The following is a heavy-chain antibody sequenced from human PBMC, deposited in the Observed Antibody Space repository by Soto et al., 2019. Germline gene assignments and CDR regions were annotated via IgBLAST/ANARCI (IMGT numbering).Heavy chain of an antibody. D-gene: IGHD6-25*01. CDR2: IIPIFGTA. J-gene: IGHJ4*02. Sequence: SVKVSCKASRGTFSSYAISWVRQAPGQGLEWMGGIIPIFGTANYAQKFQGRVTITADKSTSTAYMELSSLRSEDTAVYYCARGERERRLNYWGQGTLVTVSS. CDR1: RGTFSSYA. V-gene: IGHV1-69*06. CDR3: ARGERERRLNY.